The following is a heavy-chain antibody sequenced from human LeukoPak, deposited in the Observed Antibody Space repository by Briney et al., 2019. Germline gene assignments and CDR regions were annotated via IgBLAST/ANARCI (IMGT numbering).Heavy chain of an antibody. Sequence: ASVNVSFKASGYTFTIYGISWVRQAPGQGVEWMGWISAYKGNTNYAQKLRGRVTMTTDTSTSTAYMELRSLRSDDTAVYYCARMRGYRCSSTSCYYYYYMDVWGKGTTVTVSS. V-gene: IGHV1-18*01. J-gene: IGHJ6*03. CDR1: GYTFTIYG. D-gene: IGHD2-2*01. CDR2: ISAYKGNT. CDR3: ARMRGYRCSSTSCYYYYYMDV.